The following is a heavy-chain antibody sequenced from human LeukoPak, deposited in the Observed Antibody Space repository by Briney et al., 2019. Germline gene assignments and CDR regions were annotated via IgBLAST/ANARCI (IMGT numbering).Heavy chain of an antibody. CDR2: ISYDGSNK. V-gene: IGHV3-30-3*01. CDR1: GFTFSSYA. J-gene: IGHJ4*02. Sequence: PGGSLRLSCAASGFTFSSYAMHWVRQAPGKGLEWVAVISYDGSNKYYADSVKGRFTISRDNSKNTLYLQMNSLRAEDTAVYYCARDSPEAGSGGIDYWGQGTLVTVSS. D-gene: IGHD3-10*01. CDR3: ARDSPEAGSGGIDY.